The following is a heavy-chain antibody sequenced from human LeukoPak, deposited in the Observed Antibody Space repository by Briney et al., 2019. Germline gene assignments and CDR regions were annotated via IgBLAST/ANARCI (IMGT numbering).Heavy chain of an antibody. CDR2: ISSSSYI. CDR3: AKTSSSSWHRDYYYYYGMDV. Sequence: GGSLRLSCAASGFTFSSYSMNWVRQAPGKGLEWVSSISSSSYIYYADSVKGRFTISRDNSKNTLYLQMNSLRAEDTAVYYCAKTSSSSWHRDYYYYYGMDVWGQGTTVTVSS. J-gene: IGHJ6*02. CDR1: GFTFSSYS. V-gene: IGHV3-21*04. D-gene: IGHD6-13*01.